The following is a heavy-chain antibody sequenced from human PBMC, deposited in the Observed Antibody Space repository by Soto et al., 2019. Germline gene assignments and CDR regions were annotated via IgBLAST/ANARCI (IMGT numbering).Heavy chain of an antibody. CDR2: IYYSGSN. D-gene: IGHD6-6*01. Sequence: QVQLQESGPGLVKPSETLSLTCTVSGGSVSSGSYFWSWIRQPPGKGLEWIGYIYYSGSNNYNPSLKSRVTISVETSKNQLSLKLSSVTAADTAVYYCARDYSSSTNYYYYYGMDVWGQGTTVTVSS. J-gene: IGHJ6*02. V-gene: IGHV4-61*01. CDR1: GGSVSSGSYF. CDR3: ARDYSSSTNYYYYYGMDV.